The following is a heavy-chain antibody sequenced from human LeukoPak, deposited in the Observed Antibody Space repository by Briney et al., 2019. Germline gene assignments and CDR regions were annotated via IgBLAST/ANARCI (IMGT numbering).Heavy chain of an antibody. J-gene: IGHJ6*02. CDR3: ARTGERDYYYGMDV. CDR1: GYNFSSHW. Sequence: GESLKISCQGSGYNFSSHWVSWVRQMPGKGLEWMGIIYPTDSQTRYSPSFQGQVTISADKSISTAYLQWSSLKVSDTAMYYCARTGERDYYYGMDVWGQGTTVTVSS. CDR2: IYPTDSQT. V-gene: IGHV5-51*01. D-gene: IGHD7-27*01.